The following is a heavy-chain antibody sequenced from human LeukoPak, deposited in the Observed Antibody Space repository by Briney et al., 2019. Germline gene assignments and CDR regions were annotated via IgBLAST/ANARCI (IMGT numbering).Heavy chain of an antibody. D-gene: IGHD4-17*01. Sequence: GGSLRLSCAASGFTVSSNYMSWVRQAPGKGLEWVSVIYSGGSTYYADSVKGRFTISRDNSKNTLYLQMNSLRAEDTAVYYCAHGDHVRQFDYWGQGTLVTVSS. CDR3: AHGDHVRQFDY. J-gene: IGHJ4*02. CDR2: IYSGGST. CDR1: GFTVSSNY. V-gene: IGHV3-66*01.